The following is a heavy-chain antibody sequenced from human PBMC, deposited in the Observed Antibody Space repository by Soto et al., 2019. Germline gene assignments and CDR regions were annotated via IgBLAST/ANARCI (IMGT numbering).Heavy chain of an antibody. Sequence: PGGSLRLSCAASGFTFSSYSMNWVRQAPGKGLEWVSSISSSSSYIYYADSVKGRFTISRDNAKNSLYLQMNSLRAEDTAVYYCAKERLIQLWPHYYYYGMDVWGQGTTATVSS. CDR3: AKERLIQLWPHYYYYGMDV. CDR1: GFTFSSYS. CDR2: ISSSSSYI. D-gene: IGHD5-18*01. J-gene: IGHJ6*02. V-gene: IGHV3-21*04.